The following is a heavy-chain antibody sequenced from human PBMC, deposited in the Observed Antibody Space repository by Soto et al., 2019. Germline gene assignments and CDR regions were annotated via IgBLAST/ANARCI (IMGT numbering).Heavy chain of an antibody. J-gene: IGHJ5*02. Sequence: EVQLVESGGGLIQPGGSLRLSCAASGFTVSSNYMSWVRQAPGKGLEWVSVIYSGGSTYYADSVKGRFTISRDKSKNTLYLQMSSLRADDKAVYYCAREVGGWGNWFDHWVQGTLVTVSS. CDR1: GFTVSSNY. V-gene: IGHV3-53*01. D-gene: IGHD6-19*01. CDR2: IYSGGST. CDR3: AREVGGWGNWFDH.